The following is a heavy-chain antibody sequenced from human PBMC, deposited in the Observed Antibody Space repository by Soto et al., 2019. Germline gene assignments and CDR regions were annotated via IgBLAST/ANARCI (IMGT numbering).Heavy chain of an antibody. CDR3: ATRGRYYDFWSGLEKDPQGDWFDP. V-gene: IGHV1-8*01. Sequence: QVQLVQSGAEVKKPGASVKVSCKASGYTFTSYDINWVRQATGQGLEWMGWMNPNSGNTGYAQKFQGRVTMTRNTSISTAYMVLSSLRSDDTAVYYCATRGRYYDFWSGLEKDPQGDWFDPWGQGTLVTVSS. CDR1: GYTFTSYD. CDR2: MNPNSGNT. D-gene: IGHD3-3*01. J-gene: IGHJ5*02.